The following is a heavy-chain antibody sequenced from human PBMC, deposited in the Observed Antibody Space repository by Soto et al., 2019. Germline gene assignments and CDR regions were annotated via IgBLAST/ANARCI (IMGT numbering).Heavy chain of an antibody. Sequence: GASVKVSCKASGGTFSRYAISWVRQAPGQGLEWMGGIIPIFGTANYAQKFQGRVTITADESTSTAYMELSSLRFEDTAVYYCARAIVGPTTTGWLEPWAQGNLVXV. V-gene: IGHV1-69*13. CDR3: ARAIVGPTTTGWLEP. J-gene: IGHJ5*02. CDR2: IIPIFGTA. D-gene: IGHD1-26*01. CDR1: GGTFSRYA.